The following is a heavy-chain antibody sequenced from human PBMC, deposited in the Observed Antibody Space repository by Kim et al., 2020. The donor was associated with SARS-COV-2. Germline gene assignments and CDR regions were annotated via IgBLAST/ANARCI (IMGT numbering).Heavy chain of an antibody. D-gene: IGHD4-4*01. CDR2: IKQDGSEK. Sequence: GGSLRLSCAASGFTFSSYWMSWVRQAPGKGLEWVANIKQDGSEKYYVDSVKGRFTISRDNAKNSLYLQMNSLRAEDTAVYYCARPPVEVTPGQTNWYFDLWGRGTLVTVSS. J-gene: IGHJ2*01. V-gene: IGHV3-7*01. CDR1: GFTFSSYW. CDR3: ARPPVEVTPGQTNWYFDL.